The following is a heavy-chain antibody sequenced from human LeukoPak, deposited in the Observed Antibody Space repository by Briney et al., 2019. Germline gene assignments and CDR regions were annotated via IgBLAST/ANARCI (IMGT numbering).Heavy chain of an antibody. Sequence: EPSETLSLTCAVYGGSFSGYYWHWIRQPPGKGLEWIGEINHSGSTNYNPSLESRVTISVDTSKNQFSLKLSSVTAADTAVYSGARGARYCSGGSCYSFAFDSWGQGTMVTASS. CDR1: GGSFSGYY. V-gene: IGHV4-34*01. CDR2: INHSGST. D-gene: IGHD2-15*01. J-gene: IGHJ3*02. CDR3: ARGARYCSGGSCYSFAFDS.